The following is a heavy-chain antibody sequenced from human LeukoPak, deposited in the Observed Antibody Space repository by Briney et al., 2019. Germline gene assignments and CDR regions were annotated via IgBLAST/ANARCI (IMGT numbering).Heavy chain of an antibody. D-gene: IGHD6-19*01. CDR3: ARRGQQGSSGGLV. J-gene: IGHJ4*02. CDR1: GFTFSSYS. V-gene: IGHV3-21*01. Sequence: GGSLRLSCAASGFTFSSYSMNWVRQAPGKGLEWVSSISSSSSYIYYADSVKGRFTISRDNAKNSLYLQMNSLRAEDTAVYYCARRGQQGSSGGLVWGQGTLVTVSS. CDR2: ISSSSSYI.